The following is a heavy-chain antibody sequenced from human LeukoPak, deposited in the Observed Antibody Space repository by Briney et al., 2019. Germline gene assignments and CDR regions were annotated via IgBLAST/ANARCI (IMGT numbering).Heavy chain of an antibody. CDR3: ARNTDAYGDYRLDY. CDR2: ISSSSSYI. CDR1: GLTFSRYS. V-gene: IGHV3-21*01. D-gene: IGHD4-17*01. Sequence: SGGSLRPSCAVSGLTFSRYSMNWVRQAPGKGLEWVSSISSSSSYIYYADSVKGRLTISRDNAKNSLYLQMNSLRAEDTAVYYCARNTDAYGDYRLDYWGQGTLVTVSS. J-gene: IGHJ4*02.